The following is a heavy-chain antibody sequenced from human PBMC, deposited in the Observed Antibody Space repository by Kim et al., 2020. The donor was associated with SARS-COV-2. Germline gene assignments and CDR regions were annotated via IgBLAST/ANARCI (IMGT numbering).Heavy chain of an antibody. CDR1: GFTFSSYA. V-gene: IGHV3-30*04. D-gene: IGHD5-12*01. J-gene: IGHJ4*02. Sequence: GGSLRLSCAASGFTFSSYAMHWVRQAPGKGLEWVAVISYDGSNKYYADSVKGRFTISRDNSKNTLYLQMNSLRAEDTAVYYCASPPGWLRAFDYWGQGTLVTVSS. CDR2: ISYDGSNK. CDR3: ASPPGWLRAFDY.